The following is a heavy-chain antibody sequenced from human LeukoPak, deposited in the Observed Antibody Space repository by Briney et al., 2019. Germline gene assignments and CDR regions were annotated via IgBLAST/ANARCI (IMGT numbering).Heavy chain of an antibody. D-gene: IGHD2-15*01. J-gene: IGHJ3*01. Sequence: PGGSLRLSCAPSGFTFSNYAMSWVRQPPGKGLEWIGEIYHSGNTNYSPSLKSRVTMSVDKSKNHFSLKLSSVTAADTAVYYCARDGDCSGGSCSLALDFWGQGTLVTVSS. CDR2: IYHSGNT. V-gene: IGHV4-4*02. CDR3: ARDGDCSGGSCSLALDF. CDR1: GFTFSNYAM.